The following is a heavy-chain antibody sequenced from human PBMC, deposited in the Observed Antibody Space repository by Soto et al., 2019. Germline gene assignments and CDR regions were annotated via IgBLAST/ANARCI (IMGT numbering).Heavy chain of an antibody. V-gene: IGHV3-21*01. J-gene: IGHJ6*02. CDR1: GFTFSSYS. CDR2: ISSSSSYI. D-gene: IGHD1-26*01. CDR3: ARELYWELQIYYGMDV. Sequence: GGSLRLSCAASGFTFSSYSMNWVRQAQGKGLEWVSSISSSSSYIYYADSVKGRFTISRDNAKNSLYLQMNSLRAEDTAVYYCARELYWELQIYYGMDVWGQGTTVTVSS.